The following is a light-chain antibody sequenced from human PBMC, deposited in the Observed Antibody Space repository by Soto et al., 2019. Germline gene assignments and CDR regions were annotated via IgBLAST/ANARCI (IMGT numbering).Light chain of an antibody. CDR2: EVS. V-gene: IGLV2-18*02. CDR3: SSYTSSSTWV. J-gene: IGLJ3*02. Sequence: QSVLTQPPSVSGSPGQSVTISCTGTSSDVGSYNRVSWYQQPPGTAPKLMIYEVSNRPSGVPDRFSGSKSGNTASLPISGLQAEDEADYYCSSYTSSSTWVFGGGTKLTVL. CDR1: SSDVGSYNR.